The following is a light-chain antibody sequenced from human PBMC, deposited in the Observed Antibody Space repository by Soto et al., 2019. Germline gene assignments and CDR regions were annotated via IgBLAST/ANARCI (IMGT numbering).Light chain of an antibody. CDR2: GAS. J-gene: IGKJ5*01. CDR3: QQYGTSLSIT. CDR1: QSITSNF. Sequence: EIVLTQSPGTLSLSPGERATLSCRASQSITSNFLAWYQKKPGQSPMLLIYGASRRAKGIPDRFSGSGSGTDFSLTISRLEPEDLAVYYCQQYGTSLSITFGQGTRLDI. V-gene: IGKV3-20*01.